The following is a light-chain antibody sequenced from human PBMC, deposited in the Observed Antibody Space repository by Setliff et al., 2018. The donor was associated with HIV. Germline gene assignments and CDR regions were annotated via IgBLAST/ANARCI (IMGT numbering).Light chain of an antibody. CDR3: SSYAGSNIYV. CDR1: SSDVGGYHY. CDR2: EVS. J-gene: IGLJ1*01. Sequence: QSALAQPPSASGSPGQSVTISCTGTSSDVGGYHYVSWYQQHPGKAPKLMIYEVSKRPPGVPDRFSASKSGNTASLTVSGLQAEDEADYYCSSYAGSNIYVFGTGTKVTVL. V-gene: IGLV2-8*01.